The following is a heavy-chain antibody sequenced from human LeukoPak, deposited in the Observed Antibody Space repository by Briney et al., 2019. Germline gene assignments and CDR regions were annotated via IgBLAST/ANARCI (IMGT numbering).Heavy chain of an antibody. CDR1: GYTFTSYA. Sequence: ASVKVSCKASGYTFTSYAMHWVRQAPGQRLEWMGWINAGNGNTKYSQKFQGRVTITRDTSASTAYMELSSLRSEDTAVYYCARGVGYGGNSNYFDYWGQGTLVTVSS. CDR3: ARGVGYGGNSNYFDY. J-gene: IGHJ4*02. V-gene: IGHV1-3*01. D-gene: IGHD4-23*01. CDR2: INAGNGNT.